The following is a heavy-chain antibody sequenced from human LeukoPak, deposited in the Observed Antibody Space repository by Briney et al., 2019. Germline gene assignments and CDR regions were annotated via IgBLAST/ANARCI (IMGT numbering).Heavy chain of an antibody. V-gene: IGHV3-11*01. D-gene: IGHD3-22*01. CDR3: ATSPVVMVFDY. CDR1: GFTFSDYY. CDR2: ISTSGSTI. Sequence: GGSLRLSCAASGFTFSDYYMSWIRQAPGKGLEWVSYISTSGSTIDYADSVKGRFTISRDNAKNSLYLQMNSPRAEDTAVYYCATSPVVMVFDYWGQGTLVTVPS. J-gene: IGHJ4*02.